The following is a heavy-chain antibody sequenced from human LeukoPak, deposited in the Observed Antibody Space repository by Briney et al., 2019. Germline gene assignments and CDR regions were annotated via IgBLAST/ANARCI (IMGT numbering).Heavy chain of an antibody. V-gene: IGHV3-23*01. CDR1: GFAFSNFA. CDR3: ARAKGYYGSGNFDY. J-gene: IGHJ4*02. Sequence: GGSLRLSCAASGFAFSNFAMSWVRQAPGKGLEWVSAMSGSGYYTYYVESVKGRFTISRDNSKNTLYLHMNSLRAEDTAVYYCARAKGYYGSGNFDYWGQGTLVTVSS. CDR2: MSGSGYYT. D-gene: IGHD3-10*01.